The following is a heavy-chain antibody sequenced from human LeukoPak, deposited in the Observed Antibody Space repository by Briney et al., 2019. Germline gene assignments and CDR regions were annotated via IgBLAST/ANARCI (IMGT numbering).Heavy chain of an antibody. J-gene: IGHJ6*03. V-gene: IGHV4-59*08. CDR3: ARTVVVAATRYYYYYMDV. CDR1: GGSISSYY. D-gene: IGHD2-15*01. CDR2: IYYSGST. Sequence: SETLSLTCTVSGGSISSYYWSWIRQPPGKGLEWIGYIYYSGSTSYNPSLKSRVTISVDTSKNQFSLKLSSVTAADTAVYYCARTVVVAATRYYYYYMDVWGKGTTVTISS.